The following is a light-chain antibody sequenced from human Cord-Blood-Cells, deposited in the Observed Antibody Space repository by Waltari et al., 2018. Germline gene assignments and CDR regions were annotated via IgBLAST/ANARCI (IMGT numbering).Light chain of an antibody. V-gene: IGKV1-39*01. Sequence: DIQMTQSPSSLSTSVGDRVTITCRASQSISRYLNWYQQKPGKAAKLLLYAASSLQSGVPSRFSRSGSGTDFTLTFSSQQPEDFATYYWQQSYSTPLTFGGGTKVEIK. J-gene: IGKJ4*01. CDR2: AAS. CDR3: QQSYSTPLT. CDR1: QSISRY.